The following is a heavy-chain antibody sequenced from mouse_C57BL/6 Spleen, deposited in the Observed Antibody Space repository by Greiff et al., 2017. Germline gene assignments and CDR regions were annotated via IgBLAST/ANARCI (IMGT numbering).Heavy chain of an antibody. CDR2: INPNNGGT. CDR3: ARTKKPEAMDY. Sequence: EVQLQQSGPELVKPGASVKISCKASGYTFTDYYMNWVKQSHGKSLEWIGDINPNNGGTSYNQKFKGKATLTVDKSSSTAYMELRSLTSEDSAVYYCARTKKPEAMDYWGQGTSVTVSS. V-gene: IGHV1-26*01. J-gene: IGHJ4*01. CDR1: GYTFTDYY.